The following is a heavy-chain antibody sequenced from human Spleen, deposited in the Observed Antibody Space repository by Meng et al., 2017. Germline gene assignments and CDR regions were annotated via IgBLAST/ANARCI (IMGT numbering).Heavy chain of an antibody. V-gene: IGHV3-48*03. J-gene: IGHJ4*02. CDR3: ARDVWGSYYDSSGYRISYFDY. Sequence: GESLKISCAASGFTFSSYEMNWVRQAPGKGLEWVSYISSSGSTIYYADSVKGRFTISRDNAKNSLYLQMNSLRAEDTAVYYCARDVWGSYYDSSGYRISYFDYWGQGTLVTVSS. CDR2: ISSSGSTI. CDR1: GFTFSSYE. D-gene: IGHD3-22*01.